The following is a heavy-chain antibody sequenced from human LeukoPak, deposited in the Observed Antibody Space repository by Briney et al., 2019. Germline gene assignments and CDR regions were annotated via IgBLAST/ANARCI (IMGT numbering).Heavy chain of an antibody. CDR1: GFTFSSYW. CDR2: MNQDGSEK. Sequence: GGSLRLSCAASGFTFSSYWMSWVRQAPGKGLEWVANMNQDGSEKYYVDSVKGRFTISRDNAKNSLYLQMNSLRAEDTAVYYCARPPTAHLGDLLWIDYWGQGTLVTVSS. CDR3: ARPPTAHLGDLLWIDY. J-gene: IGHJ4*02. D-gene: IGHD3-10*01. V-gene: IGHV3-7*02.